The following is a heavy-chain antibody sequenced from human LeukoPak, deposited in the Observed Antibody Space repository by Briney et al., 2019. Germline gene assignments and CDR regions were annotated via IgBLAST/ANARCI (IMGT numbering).Heavy chain of an antibody. CDR2: IKQDGSEK. CDR3: ARDSIAVAGLDAFDI. D-gene: IGHD6-19*01. Sequence: GGSLRLSCAASGFTFSSYWMSWVRQAPGKGLEWVANIKQDGSEKYYVDSVKGRFTISRDNAKNSLYLQMNSLRAEDTAVNYCARDSIAVAGLDAFDIWGQGTMVTVSS. J-gene: IGHJ3*02. CDR1: GFTFSSYW. V-gene: IGHV3-7*01.